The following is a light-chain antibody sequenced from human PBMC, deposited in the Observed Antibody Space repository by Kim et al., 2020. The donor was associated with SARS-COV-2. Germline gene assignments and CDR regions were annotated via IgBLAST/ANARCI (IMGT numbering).Light chain of an antibody. CDR1: QSLLHSNGYNY. CDR2: WGS. J-gene: IGKJ4*01. V-gene: IGKV2-28*01. Sequence: EPASISCRSSQSLLHSNGYNYLDWYLQKPGQPPQLLIYWGSNRASGVSDRFSGGGSGTDFTLKISRVEAEDVGVYYCMQAVEVPLIFGGGTKLEI. CDR3: MQAVEVPLI.